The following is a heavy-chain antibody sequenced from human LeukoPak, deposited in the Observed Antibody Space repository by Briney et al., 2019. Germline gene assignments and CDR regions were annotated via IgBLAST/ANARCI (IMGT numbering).Heavy chain of an antibody. CDR2: ISAYNGNT. V-gene: IGHV1-18*01. CDR1: GGTFSSYA. CDR3: ARGTSYYYDSSQDY. Sequence: ASVKVSCKASGGTFSSYAISWVRQAPGQGLEWMGWISAYNGNTNYAQKLQGRVTMTTDTSTSTAYMELRSLRSDDTAVYYCARGTSYYYDSSQDYWGQGTLVTVSS. D-gene: IGHD3-22*01. J-gene: IGHJ4*02.